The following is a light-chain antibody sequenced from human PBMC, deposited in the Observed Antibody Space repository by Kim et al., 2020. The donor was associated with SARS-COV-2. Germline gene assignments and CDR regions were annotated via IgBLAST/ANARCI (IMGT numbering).Light chain of an antibody. J-gene: IGLJ2*01. Sequence: QSALTQPPSVSGSPGQWTTISCTGTSSDIGGYNYVHWYQQQPGKAPKLIIYDVSNRPSGVPNRFSGSKSGNTASLTITGLQAEDEADYYCQSYDSSSSREVFGGGTKLTVL. CDR1: SSDIGGYNY. CDR2: DVS. CDR3: QSYDSSSSREV. V-gene: IGLV2-14*03.